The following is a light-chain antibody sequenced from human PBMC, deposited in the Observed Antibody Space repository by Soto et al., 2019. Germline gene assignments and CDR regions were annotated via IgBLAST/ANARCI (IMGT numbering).Light chain of an antibody. CDR3: QQYNTWRLT. J-gene: IGKJ4*01. CDR1: LSVSSD. CDR2: RAF. Sequence: EIVMTQSPATRSLSPGGRDTLSAGASLSVSSDLAWYRQKTGQAPRLLIYRAFTRATGIPARFSGSGFGTDFTLPISSLHSEDFAVYYCQQYNTWRLTFRGGTKVDIK. V-gene: IGKV3-15*01.